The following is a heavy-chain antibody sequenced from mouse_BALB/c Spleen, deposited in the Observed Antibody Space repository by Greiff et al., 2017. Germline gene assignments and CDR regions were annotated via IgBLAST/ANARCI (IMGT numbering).Heavy chain of an antibody. Sequence: EVQVVESGGGLVKPGGSLKLSCAASGFTFSDYYMYWVRQTPEKRLEWVATISDGGSYTYYPDSVKGRFTISRDNAKNNLYLQMSSLKSEDTAMYYCARDDGYDGPWFAYWGQGTLVTVSA. J-gene: IGHJ3*01. V-gene: IGHV5-4*02. CDR2: ISDGGSYT. CDR1: GFTFSDYY. D-gene: IGHD2-2*01. CDR3: ARDDGYDGPWFAY.